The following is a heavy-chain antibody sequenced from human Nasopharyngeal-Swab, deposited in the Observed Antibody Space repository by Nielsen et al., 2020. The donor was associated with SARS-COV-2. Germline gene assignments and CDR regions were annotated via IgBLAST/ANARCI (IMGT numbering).Heavy chain of an antibody. Sequence: GGSLRLSCAASGFTFSSYGMHWVRQAPGKGLEWVAVIWYEGSNKYYADSVKGRFTISRDNPKNTLYLQMNSLRAEDTAVYYCARDGPSGYCTNGVCYSYYMDVWSKGTTVTVSS. CDR1: GFTFSSYG. CDR3: ARDGPSGYCTNGVCYSYYMDV. J-gene: IGHJ6*03. V-gene: IGHV3-33*01. CDR2: IWYEGSNK. D-gene: IGHD2-8*01.